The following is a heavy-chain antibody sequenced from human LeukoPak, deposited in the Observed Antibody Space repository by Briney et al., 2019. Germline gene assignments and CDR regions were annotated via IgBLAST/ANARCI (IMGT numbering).Heavy chain of an antibody. V-gene: IGHV1-18*01. CDR2: ISAYNGNT. D-gene: IGHD5-18*01. J-gene: IGHJ4*02. CDR3: ARDWSGYSYGPDFDY. CDR1: GGTFSSYA. Sequence: ASVKVSCKASGGTFSSYAISWVRQAPGQGLEWMGWISAYNGNTNYAQKLQGRVTMTTDTSTSTAYMELRSLRSDDTAVYYCARDWSGYSYGPDFDYWGQGTLVTVSS.